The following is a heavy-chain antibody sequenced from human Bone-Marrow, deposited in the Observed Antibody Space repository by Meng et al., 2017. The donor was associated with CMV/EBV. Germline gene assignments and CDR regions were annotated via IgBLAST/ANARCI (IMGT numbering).Heavy chain of an antibody. Sequence: CAVYGWSFSGYYWSWIRQPPGKGLEWIGEINHSGSTNYNPSLKSRVTISVDTSKNQFSLKLSSVTAADTAVYYCARAGSSGYYSPFVYWGQETLVTVSS. D-gene: IGHD3-22*01. CDR3: ARAGSSGYYSPFVY. J-gene: IGHJ4*02. V-gene: IGHV4-34*01. CDR2: INHSGST. CDR1: GWSFSGYY.